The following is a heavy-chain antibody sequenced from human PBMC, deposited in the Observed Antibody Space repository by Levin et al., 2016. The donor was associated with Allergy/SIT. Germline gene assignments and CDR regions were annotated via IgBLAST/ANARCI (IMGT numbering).Heavy chain of an antibody. J-gene: IGHJ4*02. D-gene: IGHD2-15*01. CDR1: GFTFSSFA. CDR2: ISTSSNYI. Sequence: GESLKISCAASGFTFSSFAMSWVRQAPGKGLEWVSSISTSSNYINYGDSVRGRFTISRDNAKNSLYLQMNSLRVEDTAVYYCARESPLGYCSGGSCIFDYWGQGTLVTVSS. CDR3: ARESPLGYCSGGSCIFDY. V-gene: IGHV3-21*01.